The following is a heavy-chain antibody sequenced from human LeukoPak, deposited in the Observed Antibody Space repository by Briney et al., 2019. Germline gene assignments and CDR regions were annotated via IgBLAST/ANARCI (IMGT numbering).Heavy chain of an antibody. CDR1: GFTFSSYW. CDR2: IKQDGSEK. V-gene: IGHV3-7*03. J-gene: IGHJ6*03. D-gene: IGHD1/OR15-1a*01. CDR3: TRNTYLYYYMDV. Sequence: TGGSLRLSCAASGFTFSSYWMSWVRQAPGKGLEWVANIKQDGSEKYYVDSVKGRFTISRDNAKNSLYLQMNSLKTEDTAVYYCTRNTYLYYYMDVWGKGTTVTVSS.